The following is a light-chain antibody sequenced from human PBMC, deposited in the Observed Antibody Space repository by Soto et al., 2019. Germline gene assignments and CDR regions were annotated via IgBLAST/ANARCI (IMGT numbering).Light chain of an antibody. CDR2: DAS. CDR3: QHYNTYYS. J-gene: IGKJ2*03. CDR1: QDITNY. V-gene: IGKV1-33*01. Sequence: DIQMTQSPSSLSASVGDRVTITCQASQDITNYLNWYQQKPGRAPRLLLYDASSLETGVPSRFSGSGSGTDFTLTISSLQPEDVATYYCQHYNTYYSFGQGT.